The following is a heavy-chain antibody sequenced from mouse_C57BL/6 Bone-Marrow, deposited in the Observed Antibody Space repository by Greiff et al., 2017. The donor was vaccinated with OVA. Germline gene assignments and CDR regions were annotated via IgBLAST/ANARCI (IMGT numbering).Heavy chain of an antibody. J-gene: IGHJ2*01. CDR1: GYSFTGYY. D-gene: IGHD2-5*01. CDR2: INPSTGGT. V-gene: IGHV1-43*01. CDR3: ARPPYYSNYDYFDH. Sequence: EVQLQQSGPELVKPGASVKISCKASGYSFTGYYMHWVKQSSEKSLEWIGEINPSTGGTSYNQKFKGKATLTVDKSSSTAYMQLKSLTSEDSAVYYWARPPYYSNYDYFDHGGKGTTPTVSS.